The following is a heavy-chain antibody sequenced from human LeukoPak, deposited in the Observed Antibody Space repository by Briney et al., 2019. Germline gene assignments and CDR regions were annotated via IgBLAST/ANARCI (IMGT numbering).Heavy chain of an antibody. D-gene: IGHD5-18*01. CDR3: ARGGSGYSYGSEDH. V-gene: IGHV1-69*06. Sequence: ASVKVSCKASGGTFDTHAINWVRQAPGQGLEWMGGIVPIFSAPSYVQKFQGRITMTADKSTSTVYLELTSLTSEDTAVYYCARGGSGYSYGSEDHWGQGTLVTVSA. CDR1: GGTFDTHA. J-gene: IGHJ4*02. CDR2: IVPIFSAP.